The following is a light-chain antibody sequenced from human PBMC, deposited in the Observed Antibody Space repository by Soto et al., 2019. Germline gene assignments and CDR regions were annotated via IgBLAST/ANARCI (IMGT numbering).Light chain of an antibody. V-gene: IGKV1-39*01. CDR1: QRITTY. CDR3: QQSYSTPYT. Sequence: IQMTQSPSSLSPSVGDRVTITCRATQRITTYLNWYQQKPGKAPKLLISIASSLQGGVPSRFSGSGSGSDFTLTITTLQPEDFATYFCQQSYSTPYTFGQGTKLEIK. J-gene: IGKJ2*01. CDR2: IAS.